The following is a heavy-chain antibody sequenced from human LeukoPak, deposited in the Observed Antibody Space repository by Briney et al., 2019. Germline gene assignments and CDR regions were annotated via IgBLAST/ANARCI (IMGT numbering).Heavy chain of an antibody. CDR3: ARVALSGYSYGYCYYYYMDV. Sequence: PGGSLRLSCAASGFTFDDYGMSWVRQAPGKGLEWVSGINWNGGGTGYADSVKGRFTISRDNAKNSLYLQMNSLRAEDTALYYCARVALSGYSYGYCYYYYMDVWGKGTTVTVSS. CDR1: GFTFDDYG. V-gene: IGHV3-20*04. J-gene: IGHJ6*03. D-gene: IGHD5-18*01. CDR2: INWNGGGT.